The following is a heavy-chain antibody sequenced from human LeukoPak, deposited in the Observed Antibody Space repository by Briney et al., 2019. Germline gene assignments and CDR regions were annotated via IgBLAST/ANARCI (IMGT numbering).Heavy chain of an antibody. Sequence: SETLSLTCTVSGGSISSYYWSWIRQPPGKGLEWIGYIYYSGSTSYNPSLKSRVTISVDTSRNQFSLKLSSVTAADKAVYYCAGMIRGVPLDWFDPWGQGTLVTVSS. CDR3: AGMIRGVPLDWFDP. V-gene: IGHV4-59*08. CDR2: IYYSGST. CDR1: GGSISSYY. J-gene: IGHJ5*02. D-gene: IGHD3-10*01.